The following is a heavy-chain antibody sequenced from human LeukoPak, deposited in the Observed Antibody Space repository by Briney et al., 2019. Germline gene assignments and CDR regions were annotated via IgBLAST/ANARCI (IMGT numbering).Heavy chain of an antibody. CDR3: AKERNTGGGYYYHMDV. D-gene: IGHD3-16*01. Sequence: GGSLRLSCAASGFTFDDYGLSWVRQAPGKGLEWVANIRQDGSEKYYVDSLKGRFTISRDNAKKSLYLQMNSLRAEDTAVYYCAKERNTGGGYYYHMDVWGKGTTVTVSS. V-gene: IGHV3-7*01. CDR2: IRQDGSEK. CDR1: GFTFDDYG. J-gene: IGHJ6*03.